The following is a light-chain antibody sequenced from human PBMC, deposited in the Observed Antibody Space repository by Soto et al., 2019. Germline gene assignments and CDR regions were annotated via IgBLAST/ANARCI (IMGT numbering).Light chain of an antibody. CDR3: SSYTSSSTLYVV. CDR2: DVS. V-gene: IGLV2-14*01. Sequence: QSALTQPASVSGSPGPSSTISCTGTSSDVGGYNYVSWYQQHPGKAPKLMIYDVSNRPSGVSNRFSGSKSGNTASLTISGLQAEDEADYYCSSYTSSSTLYVVFGGGTKLTVL. CDR1: SSDVGGYNY. J-gene: IGLJ2*01.